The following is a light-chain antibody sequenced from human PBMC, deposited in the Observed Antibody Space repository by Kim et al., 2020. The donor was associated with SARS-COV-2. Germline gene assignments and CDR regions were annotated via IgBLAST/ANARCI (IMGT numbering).Light chain of an antibody. CDR1: QSISSY. CDR3: QQYYSYPRT. V-gene: IGKV1-8*01. CDR2: AAS. Sequence: ASTGDRVTITCRASQSISSYLAWYQQKPGKAPKLLIYAASTLQSGVPSRFSGSGSGTDFTLTISCLQSEDFATYYCQQYYSYPRTFGQGTKVDIK. J-gene: IGKJ1*01.